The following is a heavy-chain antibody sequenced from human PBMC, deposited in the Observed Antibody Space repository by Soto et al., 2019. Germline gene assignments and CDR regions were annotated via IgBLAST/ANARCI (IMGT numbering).Heavy chain of an antibody. D-gene: IGHD2-2*01. CDR1: GFIFSDHY. CDR3: ARVKECSSSGCYARDAFDI. V-gene: IGHV3-11*01. Sequence: QVQLVESGGGLVKPGGSLRLSCAASGFIFSDHYMSWIRQAPGKGLEWVSYISSGGSGIHYADSVKGRFTISRDNAKNSLYLQMNSLSVEDTALYYCARVKECSSSGCYARDAFDIWGQGIMVTVSS. J-gene: IGHJ3*02. CDR2: ISSGGSGI.